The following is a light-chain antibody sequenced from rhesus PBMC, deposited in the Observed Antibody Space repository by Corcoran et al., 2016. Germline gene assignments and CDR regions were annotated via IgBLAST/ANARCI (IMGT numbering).Light chain of an antibody. V-gene: IGKV3-24*04. Sequence: TVVTQSPATLSLSPGERATLSCRASQSIGSYLAWYHQKPGQAPRLLIDGASSRATGIPDRFSGSGYGTDFPLTSSSLEPEDVGVYYCQQSSNLYSFGQGTKVEIK. CDR2: GAS. CDR3: QQSSNLYS. CDR1: QSIGSY. J-gene: IGKJ2*01.